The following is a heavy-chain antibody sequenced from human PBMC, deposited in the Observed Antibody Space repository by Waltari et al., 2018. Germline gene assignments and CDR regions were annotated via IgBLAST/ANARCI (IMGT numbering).Heavy chain of an antibody. Sequence: QVQLQESGPGLVKPSQTLSLTCTVSGGSISSGGYYWSWIRQHPGKGLEWIGYIYYSGRNYYNPALKSRVTIAVDTSKNQFSLKLSSVTAADTAVYYCASFGGYSSSWRKYYYYYYMDVWGKGTTVTVSS. CDR2: IYYSGRN. V-gene: IGHV4-31*03. CDR3: ASFGGYSSSWRKYYYYYYMDV. J-gene: IGHJ6*03. D-gene: IGHD6-13*01. CDR1: GGSISSGGYY.